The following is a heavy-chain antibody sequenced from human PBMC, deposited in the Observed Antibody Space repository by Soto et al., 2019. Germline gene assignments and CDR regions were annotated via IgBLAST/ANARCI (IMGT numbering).Heavy chain of an antibody. CDR2: IYYNGNT. CDR1: GGSITSFY. D-gene: IGHD6-19*01. V-gene: IGHV4-59*01. Sequence: QVQLRESGPGLVKPSETLSLTCTVSGGSITSFYWSWVRQPPGKGLEWIRYIYYNGNTNYNPSLKSRVTISVDTSKNQFSLNLSSVTAADTAVYYCTRGSSGWFPRPLDYWGQGTLVTVSS. CDR3: TRGSSGWFPRPLDY. J-gene: IGHJ4*02.